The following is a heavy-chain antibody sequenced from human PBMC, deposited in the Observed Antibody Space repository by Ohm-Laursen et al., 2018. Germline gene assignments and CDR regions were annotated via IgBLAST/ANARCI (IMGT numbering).Heavy chain of an antibody. D-gene: IGHD6-19*01. Sequence: ASVKVSCKSSGYTFTSYDINWVRQATGQGLEWMGWMNPNSGNTGYAQKFQGRVTMTRNTSISTAYMELSSLRSEDTAVYYCARGFPSSGWYSFDYWGQGTLVTVSS. CDR3: ARGFPSSGWYSFDY. CDR2: MNPNSGNT. V-gene: IGHV1-8*01. CDR1: GYTFTSYD. J-gene: IGHJ4*02.